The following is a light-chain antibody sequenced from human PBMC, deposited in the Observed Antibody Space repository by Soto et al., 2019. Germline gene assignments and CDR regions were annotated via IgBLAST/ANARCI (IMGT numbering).Light chain of an antibody. Sequence: DIQLTQSPSFLSASVGDRVTITCRASQGISSYLAWYQQKPGKAPKLLIYAASTLQSGVPSRFSGSGSGTEFTLTISSPQPEDFATYYCQQLNSYPVTFGGGTKVEIK. CDR2: AAS. J-gene: IGKJ4*01. V-gene: IGKV1-9*01. CDR1: QGISSY. CDR3: QQLNSYPVT.